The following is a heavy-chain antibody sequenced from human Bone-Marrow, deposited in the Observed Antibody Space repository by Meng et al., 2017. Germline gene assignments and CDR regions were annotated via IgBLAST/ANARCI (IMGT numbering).Heavy chain of an antibody. Sequence: EVQLLESGGGLVQPGGSLRLSCAASGFTFSSYAMSWVRQAPGKGLEWVSRLHNDGSGPIYADSVKGRFTISRDNAKNTLDLQMNSLRLDDTAVYYCVRDNYGPDYWGQGTLVTVSS. CDR3: VRDNYGPDY. CDR1: GFTFSSYA. V-gene: IGHV3-23*03. J-gene: IGHJ4*02. D-gene: IGHD3-10*01. CDR2: LHNDGSGP.